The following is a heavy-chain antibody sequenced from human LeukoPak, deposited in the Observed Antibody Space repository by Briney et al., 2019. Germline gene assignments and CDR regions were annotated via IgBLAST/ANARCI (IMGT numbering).Heavy chain of an antibody. Sequence: SETLSLTCTVSGGSISGSSYYWGWIRQPPGKGLEWIGSIYYSGSTNYNPSLKSRVTISVDTSKNQFSLKLSSVTAADTAVYYCAREIAVAGPRAFDYWGQGTLVTVSS. V-gene: IGHV4-39*07. CDR1: GGSISGSSYY. J-gene: IGHJ4*02. CDR3: AREIAVAGPRAFDY. D-gene: IGHD6-19*01. CDR2: IYYSGST.